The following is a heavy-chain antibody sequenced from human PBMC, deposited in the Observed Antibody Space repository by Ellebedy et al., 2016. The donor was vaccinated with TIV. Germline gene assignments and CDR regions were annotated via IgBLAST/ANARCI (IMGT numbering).Heavy chain of an antibody. CDR2: IDGDGSTT. V-gene: IGHV3-74*01. CDR1: AFTFRSYW. D-gene: IGHD1-26*01. J-gene: IGHJ4*02. CDR3: AREGRSDELDY. Sequence: GESLKISXAASAFTFRSYWMYWVRQVPGKGLGWVARIDGDGSTTNYADYVKGRFTISRDNVENTLSLQMNSLRAEDTGVYFCAREGRSDELDYWGQGTLVTVSS.